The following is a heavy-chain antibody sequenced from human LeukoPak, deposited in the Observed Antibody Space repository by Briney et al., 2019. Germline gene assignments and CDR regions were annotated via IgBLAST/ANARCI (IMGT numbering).Heavy chain of an antibody. V-gene: IGHV4-34*01. D-gene: IGHD2-2*01. CDR1: GGSFSGYY. Sequence: SETLSLTWAVYGGSFSGYYWSWIRQPPGKGLEWIGEINHSGSTNYNPSLKSRVTISVDTSKNQFSLKLSSVTAADTAVYYCAKRKYCSSTSCYYFDYWGQGTLVTVSS. CDR2: INHSGST. CDR3: AKRKYCSSTSCYYFDY. J-gene: IGHJ4*02.